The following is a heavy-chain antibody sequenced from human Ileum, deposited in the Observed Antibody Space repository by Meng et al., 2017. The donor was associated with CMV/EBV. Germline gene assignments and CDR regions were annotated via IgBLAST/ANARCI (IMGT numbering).Heavy chain of an antibody. V-gene: IGHV1-2*02. CDR1: GYTFTGYF. CDR3: VRGTRGYRDYEYGC. D-gene: IGHD5-12*01. CDR2: INPNGGGT. Sequence: ASVKVSCKASGYTFTGYFMHWVRQAPGQGLEWMGWINPNGGGTNYAQKFQGRIAMTRDTSIRTVYLDLSRLRSGDTAVYYCVRGTRGYRDYEYGCWGQGTLVTVSS. J-gene: IGHJ4*02.